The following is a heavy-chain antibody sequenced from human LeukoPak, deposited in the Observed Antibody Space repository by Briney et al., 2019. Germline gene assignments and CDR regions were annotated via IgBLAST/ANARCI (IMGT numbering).Heavy chain of an antibody. Sequence: PSGTLSLTCTVSSGSIFSSNWWSWVRQPPGKGLEWIGSIYYSGSTYYNPSLKSRVTISVDTSKNQFSLKLSSVTAADTAVYYCARHRRDIVGAAVVDYWGQGTLVTVSS. D-gene: IGHD1-26*01. V-gene: IGHV4-39*01. J-gene: IGHJ4*02. CDR1: SGSIFSSNW. CDR3: ARHRRDIVGAAVVDY. CDR2: IYYSGST.